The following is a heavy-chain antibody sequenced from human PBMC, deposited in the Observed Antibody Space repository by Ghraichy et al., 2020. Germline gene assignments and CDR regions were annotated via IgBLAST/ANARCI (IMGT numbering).Heavy chain of an antibody. CDR3: AREALGYYDILTYGMDV. D-gene: IGHD3-9*01. CDR2: IYYSGST. V-gene: IGHV4-59*12. CDR1: GGSISSYY. J-gene: IGHJ6*02. Sequence: SETLSLTCTVSGGSISSYYWSWIRQPPGKGLEWIGYIYYSGSTNYNPSLKSRVTISVDTSKNQFSLKLSSVTAADTAVYYCAREALGYYDILTYGMDVWGQGTTVTVSS.